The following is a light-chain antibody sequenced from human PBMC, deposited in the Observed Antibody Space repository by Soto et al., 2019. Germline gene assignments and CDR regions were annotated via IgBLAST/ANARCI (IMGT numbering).Light chain of an antibody. CDR2: DVY. CDR3: CSYAGSSGVL. J-gene: IGLJ2*01. CDR1: SSDIGNYYL. V-gene: IGLV2-23*02. Sequence: QSALTQPASVSGSPGQSITISCTGTSSDIGNYYLVSWYQHHPGKAPKLIFYDVYKRPSGVSNRFSGSKSGNTASLTISGLQAEDEADYYCCSYAGSSGVLFCGGTKVTVL.